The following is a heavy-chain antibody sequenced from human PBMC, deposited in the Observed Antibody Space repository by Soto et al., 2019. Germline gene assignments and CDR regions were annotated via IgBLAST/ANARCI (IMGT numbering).Heavy chain of an antibody. CDR2: IGTGTST. V-gene: IGHV3-23*01. J-gene: IGHJ4*02. Sequence: PGGSLRLSCAASGFTFSNYAMSWVRQAPGKGLEWVSAIGTGTSTYYADSVKGRFTISRDNSKNTLYLQMNSLRAEDTAVYYCAKGAGHPPNFDYWGQGTLVTVSS. CDR1: GFTFSNYA. D-gene: IGHD6-19*01. CDR3: AKGAGHPPNFDY.